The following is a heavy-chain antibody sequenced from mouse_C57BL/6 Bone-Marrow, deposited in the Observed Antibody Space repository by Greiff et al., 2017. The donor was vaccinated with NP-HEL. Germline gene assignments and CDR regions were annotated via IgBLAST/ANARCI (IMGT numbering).Heavy chain of an antibody. Sequence: VQLQQSGPELVKPGASVKISCKASGYTFTDYYMNWVKQSHGKSLEWIGDINPNNGGTSYNQKFKGKATLTVDKSSSTAYMELRSLTSEDSAVYYCALYYGNFYWYFDVWGTGTTVTVSS. D-gene: IGHD2-1*01. CDR3: ALYYGNFYWYFDV. CDR1: GYTFTDYY. J-gene: IGHJ1*03. V-gene: IGHV1-26*01. CDR2: INPNNGGT.